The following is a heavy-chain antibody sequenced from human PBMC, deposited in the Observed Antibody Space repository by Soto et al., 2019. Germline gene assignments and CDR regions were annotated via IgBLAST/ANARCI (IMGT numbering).Heavy chain of an antibody. J-gene: IGHJ4*02. CDR2: ISSSRSTI. CDR1: RFSFSTHS. D-gene: IGHD2-8*02. Sequence: PGRSLRLSCAASRFSFSTHSMKSVRQAPGKWLEWVSYISSSRSTIYYADSLKGRFTISRDNAKNSLYLQMNSLRDDDTAVYYCPRGRGYCAGTNCYLDYCGQGALVTVSS. CDR3: PRGRGYCAGTNCYLDY. V-gene: IGHV3-48*02.